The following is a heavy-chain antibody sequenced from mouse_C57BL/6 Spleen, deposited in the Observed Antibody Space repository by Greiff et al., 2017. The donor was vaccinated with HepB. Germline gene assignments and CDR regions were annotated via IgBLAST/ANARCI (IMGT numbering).Heavy chain of an antibody. D-gene: IGHD1-1*01. CDR3: ARRGYYGSRYYFDY. Sequence: EVQGVESGGGLVKPGGSLKLSCAASGFTFSSYTMSWVRQTPEKRLEWVATISGGGGNTYYPDSVKGRFTISRDNAKNTLYLQMSSLRSEGTALYYCARRGYYGSRYYFDYWGQGTTLTVSS. CDR2: ISGGGGNT. V-gene: IGHV5-9*01. CDR1: GFTFSSYT. J-gene: IGHJ2*01.